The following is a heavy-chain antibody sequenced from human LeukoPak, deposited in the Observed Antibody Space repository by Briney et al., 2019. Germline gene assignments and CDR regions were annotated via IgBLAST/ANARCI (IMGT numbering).Heavy chain of an antibody. CDR1: GFTFDDYA. CDR3: ARVVTAAWDWFDP. Sequence: GRSLRLSCAASGFTFDDYAMNWVRQAPGKGLEWVSSISSSGSFIYYADSVKGRLTTSRDNAKNSLYLQMNSLRADDTAVYYCARVVTAAWDWFDPWGQGTLVTVSS. CDR2: ISSSGSFI. V-gene: IGHV3-21*01. J-gene: IGHJ5*02. D-gene: IGHD2-2*01.